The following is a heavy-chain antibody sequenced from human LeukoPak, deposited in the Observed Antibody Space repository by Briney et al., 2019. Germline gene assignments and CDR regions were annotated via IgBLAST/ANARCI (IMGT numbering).Heavy chain of an antibody. D-gene: IGHD6-25*01. CDR1: GFTFTSSA. V-gene: IGHV1-58*01. CDR2: VVVGSGNT. Sequence: ASVKVSCKASGFTFTSSAVQWVRQARGQRLEWIGWVVVGSGNTNYAQKFQERVTITRDMSTSTAYMELSSLRSEDTAVYYCAAGERAADYYYYYMDVWGKGTTVTVSS. CDR3: AAGERAADYYYYYMDV. J-gene: IGHJ6*03.